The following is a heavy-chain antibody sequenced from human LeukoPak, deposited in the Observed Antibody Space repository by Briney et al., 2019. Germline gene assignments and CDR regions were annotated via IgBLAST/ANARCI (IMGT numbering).Heavy chain of an antibody. D-gene: IGHD3-10*01. V-gene: IGHV1-46*01. J-gene: IGHJ4*02. CDR2: INPSGVST. CDR3: ARDIGSGGD. Sequence: EWMEIINPSGVSTSYAQKFQGRVTMPRDTSTSTVYMELSSLRSEDTAVYYCARDIGSGGDWGQGTLVTVSS.